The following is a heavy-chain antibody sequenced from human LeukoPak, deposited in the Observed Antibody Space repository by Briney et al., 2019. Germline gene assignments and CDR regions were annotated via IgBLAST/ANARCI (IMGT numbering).Heavy chain of an antibody. V-gene: IGHV3-48*03. J-gene: IGHJ6*03. Sequence: GGSLRLSCAASGFTFSSYEMNWVRQAQGKGLEWVSYISSSGSTIYYADSVKGRFTISRDNEKNSLYLQMNRLRAEDTAVYYCARAAGYYDRWGYYYYYYMDVWGKGTTVTVSS. CDR2: ISSSGSTI. CDR3: ARAAGYYDRWGYYYYYYMDV. CDR1: GFTFSSYE. D-gene: IGHD3-22*01.